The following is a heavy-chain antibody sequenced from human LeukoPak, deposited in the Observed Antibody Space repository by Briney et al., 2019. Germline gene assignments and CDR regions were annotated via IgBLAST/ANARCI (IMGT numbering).Heavy chain of an antibody. CDR1: GYTFTSYG. CDR3: ARVGFWSGYHHYYYYYMDV. V-gene: IGHV1-18*01. J-gene: IGHJ6*03. Sequence: ASVRVSCKASGYTFTSYGISWVRQGPGQGLEWMGWISAYNGNTNYAQKLQGRVTMTTDTSTSTAYMELRSLRSDDTAVYYCARVGFWSGYHHYYYYYMDVWGKGTTVTVSS. CDR2: ISAYNGNT. D-gene: IGHD3-3*01.